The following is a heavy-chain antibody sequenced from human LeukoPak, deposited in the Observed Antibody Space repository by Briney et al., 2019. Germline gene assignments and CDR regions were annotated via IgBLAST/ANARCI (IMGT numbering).Heavy chain of an antibody. D-gene: IGHD3-10*01. CDR2: INPNSGGT. CDR3: ARDPSYGSGSYDY. J-gene: IGHJ4*02. CDR1: GYTFTGYY. Sequence: ASVKVSCKASGYTFTGYYMHWVRQAPGQGLEWMGWINPNSGGTNYAQKFQGWVTMTRDTSISTAYMELSRLRSDDKAVYYCARDPSYGSGSYDYWGQGTLVTVSS. V-gene: IGHV1-2*04.